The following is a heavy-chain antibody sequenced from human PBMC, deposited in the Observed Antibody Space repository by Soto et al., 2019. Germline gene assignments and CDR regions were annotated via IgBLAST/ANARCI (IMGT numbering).Heavy chain of an antibody. D-gene: IGHD1-1*01. Sequence: HPWGSLRLSCAASGFPCGSYDMTWVRQAPGKGLEWVSTLLVDGRTFYVDSVKGRFTISRDNSSNTVYLQMKSLTAGDTAIYYCAKATATRGGAFDFCGQWTMVTVS. CDR1: GFPCGSYD. CDR2: LLVDGRT. J-gene: IGHJ3*01. V-gene: IGHV3-23*01. CDR3: AKATATRGGAFDF.